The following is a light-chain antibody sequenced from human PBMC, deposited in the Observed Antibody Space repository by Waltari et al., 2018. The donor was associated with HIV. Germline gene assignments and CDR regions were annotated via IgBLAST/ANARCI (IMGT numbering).Light chain of an antibody. CDR1: SSDVGNYNL. Sequence: QSVLTQPASVSGSPGQSITISCTGTSSDVGNYNLVSWYQQHPGKAPQLIIYEVTERPSGVSNRFSGFKSANTASLTISGVQAEDEADYYCFSYVGSSLWVFGGGTKLTVL. V-gene: IGLV2-23*02. CDR3: FSYVGSSLWV. J-gene: IGLJ3*02. CDR2: EVT.